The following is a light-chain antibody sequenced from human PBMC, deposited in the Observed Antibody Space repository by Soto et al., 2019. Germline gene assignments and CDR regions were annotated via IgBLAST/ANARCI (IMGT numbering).Light chain of an antibody. CDR1: QSFSSW. V-gene: IGKV1-5*03. CDR3: QQYGSYSRT. Sequence: DIQMTQSPSTLSASVGDRVTITCRASQSFSSWLAWYQQKPGKAPKLLIHTASSLESGVPSRFSGSESGTEFTLTISSPQPDDFATYYCQQYGSYSRTFGQGTKVEVK. CDR2: TAS. J-gene: IGKJ1*01.